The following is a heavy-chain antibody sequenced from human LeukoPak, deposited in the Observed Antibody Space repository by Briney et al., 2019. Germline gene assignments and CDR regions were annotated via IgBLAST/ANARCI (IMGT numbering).Heavy chain of an antibody. CDR3: AGEKAYYFDY. J-gene: IGHJ4*02. V-gene: IGHV1-69*05. CDR2: VIPIFGTA. Sequence: ASVKVSCKASGGTFSSYAISWVRQAPGQGLEWMGGVIPIFGTANYAQKFQGRVTITTDESTSTAYMELSSLRSEDTAVYYCAGEKAYYFDYWGQGTLVTVSS. CDR1: GGTFSSYA.